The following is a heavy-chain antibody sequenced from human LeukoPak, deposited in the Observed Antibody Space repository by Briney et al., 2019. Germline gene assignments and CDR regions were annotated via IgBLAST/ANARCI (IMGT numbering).Heavy chain of an antibody. CDR3: TRDLMDYDVSTGLHHYYMDV. V-gene: IGHV3-74*01. J-gene: IGHJ6*02. Sequence: GGALRLSCVASGFTFSSYWMHWVRQDPRKGLVWVSRINGDGRNINYADSVRGRFTISRDNAKNTLYLQMNTLRVEDTAVYYCTRDLMDYDVSTGLHHYYMDVWGQGTTVTVSS. D-gene: IGHD3-9*01. CDR2: INGDGRNI. CDR1: GFTFSSYW.